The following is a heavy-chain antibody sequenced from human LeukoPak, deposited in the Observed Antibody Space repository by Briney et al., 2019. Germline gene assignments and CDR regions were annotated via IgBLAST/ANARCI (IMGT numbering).Heavy chain of an antibody. V-gene: IGHV3-30*04. CDR2: ISYDGSNK. Sequence: PGRSLRLSCAASGFTFSSYALRWVRQAPGKGLEWVAFISYDGSNKYYADSVKGRFTISRDNSKNTLYLQMNSLRAEDTAVYYCARDPRSSGWDISSYYYNAMDVWGQGTTVTVSS. CDR3: ARDPRSSGWDISSYYYNAMDV. J-gene: IGHJ6*02. D-gene: IGHD6-19*01. CDR1: GFTFSSYA.